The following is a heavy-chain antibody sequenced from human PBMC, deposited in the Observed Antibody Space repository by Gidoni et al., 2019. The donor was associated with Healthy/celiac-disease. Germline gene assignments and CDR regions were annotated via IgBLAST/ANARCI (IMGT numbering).Heavy chain of an antibody. D-gene: IGHD3-9*01. CDR2: IRSKAYGGTT. CDR1: GFTFGDYA. Sequence: EVQLVESGGGLVKPGRSLRLSCTASGFTFGDYAMSWFRQAPGKGLEWVGFIRSKAYGGTTEYAASVKGRFTISRDDSKSIAYLQMNSLKTEDTAVYYCTRAPPYYDILTGYFDYWGQGTLVTVSS. J-gene: IGHJ4*02. V-gene: IGHV3-49*05. CDR3: TRAPPYYDILTGYFDY.